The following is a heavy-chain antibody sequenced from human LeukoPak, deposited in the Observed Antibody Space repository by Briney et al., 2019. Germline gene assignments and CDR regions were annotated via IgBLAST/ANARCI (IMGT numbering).Heavy chain of an antibody. CDR1: GRSIIGYH. J-gene: IGHJ4*02. Sequence: SETLSLTCALFGRSIIGYHWTWIRQSPGKGLEWIGVINLSGSANYNPSFKSRVTISLDTSKNQFSLELRSVTAADTAVYYCARDPTTVVSVPYYFDDWGQGTLVTVSS. D-gene: IGHD4-11*01. CDR3: ARDPTTVVSVPYYFDD. CDR2: INLSGSA. V-gene: IGHV4-34*01.